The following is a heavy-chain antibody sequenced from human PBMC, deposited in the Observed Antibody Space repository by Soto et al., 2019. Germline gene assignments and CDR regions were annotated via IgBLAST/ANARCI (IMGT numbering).Heavy chain of an antibody. CDR2: ISYDGSNK. V-gene: IGHV3-30-3*01. J-gene: IGHJ6*03. Sequence: GGSLRLSCAASGFTFSSYAMHWVRQAPGKGLEWVAVISYDGSNKYYADSVKGRFTISRDNSKNTLYLQMNSLRAEDTAVYYCARGYLSLITHYDYSMDVWGTGPTVTLSS. CDR1: GFTFSSYA. D-gene: IGHD1-1*01. CDR3: ARGYLSLITHYDYSMDV.